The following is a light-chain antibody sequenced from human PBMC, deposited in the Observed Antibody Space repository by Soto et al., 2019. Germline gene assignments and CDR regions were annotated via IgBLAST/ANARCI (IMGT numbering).Light chain of an antibody. CDR2: EVS. Sequence: QSALTQPASVSGSPGQSITMSCTGTSSDVGGYNYVSWYQQHPGKAPKLMIYEVSNRPSGVSNRFSGSKSGNTASLTISGLQAEDEDDYYCSSYISSSIDYVFGTGTKVTVL. CDR3: SSYISSSIDYV. CDR1: SSDVGGYNY. V-gene: IGLV2-14*01. J-gene: IGLJ1*01.